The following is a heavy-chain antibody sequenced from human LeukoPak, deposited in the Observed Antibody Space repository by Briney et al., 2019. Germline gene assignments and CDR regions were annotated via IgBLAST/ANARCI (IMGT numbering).Heavy chain of an antibody. CDR2: IYSGGST. Sequence: GGSLRLSCAASGFTVSSNYMSWVRQAPGKGLERVSVIYSGGSTYYADSVKGRFTISRDNSKNTLYLQMNSLRAEDTAVYYCAREVRTMVRGVINNWFDPWGQGTLVTVSS. V-gene: IGHV3-66*01. J-gene: IGHJ5*02. D-gene: IGHD3-10*01. CDR1: GFTVSSNY. CDR3: AREVRTMVRGVINNWFDP.